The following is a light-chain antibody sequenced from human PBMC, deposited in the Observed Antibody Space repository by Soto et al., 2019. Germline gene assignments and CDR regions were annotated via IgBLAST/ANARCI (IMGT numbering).Light chain of an antibody. Sequence: IVMTQSPLSLPVTPGEPASISCRSSQSLSHSNGYKYLDWYLQKPGQTPQLLIYLGSNRSSGVPDRFSGSGSGTDFTLKISRVEAEDVGVYYCMQSLQTPLTFGGGTKVDIK. CDR3: MQSLQTPLT. CDR2: LGS. J-gene: IGKJ4*01. CDR1: QSLSHSNGYKY. V-gene: IGKV2-28*01.